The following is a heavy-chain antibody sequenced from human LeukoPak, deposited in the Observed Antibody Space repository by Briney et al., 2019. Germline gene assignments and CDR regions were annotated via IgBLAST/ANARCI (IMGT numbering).Heavy chain of an antibody. J-gene: IGHJ1*01. CDR3: ARTWSTVTAEYFQL. D-gene: IGHD4-17*01. CDR2: INAGNGNT. Sequence: ASVKVSCKASGYTFSDYTMHWVRQVPGQRLEWMGWINAGNGNTKYSQKFQGRVTITRDTSATTVYMELSSLTSEDTAVYFCARTWSTVTAEYFQLWGQGTLVTVSS. V-gene: IGHV1-3*01. CDR1: GYTFSDYT.